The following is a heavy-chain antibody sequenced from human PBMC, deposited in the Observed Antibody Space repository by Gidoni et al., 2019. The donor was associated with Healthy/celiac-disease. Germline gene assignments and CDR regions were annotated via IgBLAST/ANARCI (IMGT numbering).Heavy chain of an antibody. Sequence: QVQLVQSGAEVKTPGASVKVSCKVSGYTLPELSMHSVRQAPGKGLEWRGGFDPEDGETIYAQKCQGRVTMTEDTSTDTAYMELSSLRSEDTAVYYCAAEMMAYSGSYSFDYWGQGTLGTVSS. CDR2: FDPEDGET. J-gene: IGHJ4*02. CDR3: AAEMMAYSGSYSFDY. D-gene: IGHD1-26*01. V-gene: IGHV1-24*01. CDR1: GYTLPELS.